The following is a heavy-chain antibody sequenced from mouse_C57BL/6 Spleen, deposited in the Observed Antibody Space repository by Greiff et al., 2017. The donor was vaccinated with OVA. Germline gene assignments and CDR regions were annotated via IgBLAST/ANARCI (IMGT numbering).Heavy chain of an antibody. Sequence: QVQLQQPGAELVRPGSSVKLSCKASGYTFTSYWMHWVKQRPIQGLEWIGNIDPSDSETHYNQKFKDKATLTVDKSSSTAYMQLSSLTSEDSAVYDGASGGTVVSSYAMDYWGQGTSVTVSS. CDR3: ASGGTVVSSYAMDY. CDR1: GYTFTSYW. D-gene: IGHD1-1*01. CDR2: IDPSDSET. J-gene: IGHJ4*01. V-gene: IGHV1-52*01.